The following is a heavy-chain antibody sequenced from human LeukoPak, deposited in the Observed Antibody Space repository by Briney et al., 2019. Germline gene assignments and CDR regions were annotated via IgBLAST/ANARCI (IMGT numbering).Heavy chain of an antibody. CDR3: ATTRLYCSSTSCFNWFDP. V-gene: IGHV1-24*01. D-gene: IGHD2-2*01. CDR1: GYTLTELS. Sequence: ASVKVSCKVSGYTLTELSMHWVRQAPGKGLEWMGGFDPKDGETIYAQKFQGRVTMTEDTSTDTAYMELSSLRSEDTAVYYCATTRLYCSSTSCFNWFDPWGQGTLVTVSS. J-gene: IGHJ5*02. CDR2: FDPKDGET.